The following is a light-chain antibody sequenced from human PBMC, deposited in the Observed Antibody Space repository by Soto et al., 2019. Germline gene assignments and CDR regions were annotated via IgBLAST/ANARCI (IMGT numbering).Light chain of an antibody. J-gene: IGKJ1*01. CDR1: QNINSY. CDR3: QQSYGTTRT. CDR2: TAS. Sequence: IKMTHAPSSIYASVVDRVTITFRASQNINSYLNCYQQKTGQATKLLISTASSLRSGVPSRFSGSRSGTDFTLNISSLQVDDIATYYCQQSYGTTRTVGQGTQV. V-gene: IGKV1-39*01.